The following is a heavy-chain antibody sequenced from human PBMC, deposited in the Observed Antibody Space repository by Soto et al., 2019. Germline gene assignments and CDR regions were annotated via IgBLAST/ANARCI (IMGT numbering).Heavy chain of an antibody. CDR2: IYYSGST. CDR1: GGSLSSGGYY. Sequence: QVQLQESGPGLVKPSQTLSLTCTVSGGSLSSGGYYWSWIRQHPGKGLEWIGYIYYSGSTYYNPSLTSRVTISVDTSKNQFSLKLSSVTAADTAVYYCARTRIQLGLNWFDPWGQGTLFTVSS. D-gene: IGHD5-18*01. J-gene: IGHJ5*02. V-gene: IGHV4-31*03. CDR3: ARTRIQLGLNWFDP.